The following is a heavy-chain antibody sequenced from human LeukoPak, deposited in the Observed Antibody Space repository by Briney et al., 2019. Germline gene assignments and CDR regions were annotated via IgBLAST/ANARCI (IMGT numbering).Heavy chain of an antibody. V-gene: IGHV3-66*01. CDR3: ASSDPYYYDSSGYYGY. J-gene: IGHJ4*02. D-gene: IGHD3-22*01. CDR2: IDSGGST. Sequence: GGSLRLSCAASGFTVSSNYMSWVRQAPGKGLEWVSVIDSGGSTYYADSVKGRFTISRDNSKNTLYLQMNSLRAEDTAVYYCASSDPYYYDSSGYYGYWGQGTLVTVSS. CDR1: GFTVSSNY.